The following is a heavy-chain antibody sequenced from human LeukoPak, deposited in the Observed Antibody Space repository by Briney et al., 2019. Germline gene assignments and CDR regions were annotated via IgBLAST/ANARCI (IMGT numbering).Heavy chain of an antibody. Sequence: GESLKISCKGSGYSFTNYWLGWVRQTPGKGLEWMGFIYPGDSDTRYSPSFQGQVTFSADKSISTAYLQWSSLKASDTAMYYCARPPDYYDSSGYAYWGQGTLVTVSS. J-gene: IGHJ4*02. CDR3: ARPPDYYDSSGYAY. CDR2: IYPGDSDT. D-gene: IGHD3-22*01. CDR1: GYSFTNYW. V-gene: IGHV5-51*01.